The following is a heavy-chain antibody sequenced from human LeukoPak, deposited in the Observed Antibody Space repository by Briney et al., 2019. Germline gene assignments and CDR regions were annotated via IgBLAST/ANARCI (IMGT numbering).Heavy chain of an antibody. CDR2: IYYSGST. V-gene: IGHV4-39*07. D-gene: IGHD2-15*01. J-gene: IGHJ5*02. CDR1: GGSISSSSYY. CDR3: ARGPPRGYCSGGSCSSGWFDP. Sequence: PSETLSLTCTVSGGSISSSSYYWGWIRQPPGKGLEWIGSIYYSGSTYYNPSLRSRVTISVDTSKNQFSLKLSSVTAADTAVYYCARGPPRGYCSGGSCSSGWFDPWGQGTLVTVSS.